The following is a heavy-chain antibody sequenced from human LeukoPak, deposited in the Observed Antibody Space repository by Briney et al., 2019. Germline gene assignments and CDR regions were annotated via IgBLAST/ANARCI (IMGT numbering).Heavy chain of an antibody. D-gene: IGHD5-24*01. V-gene: IGHV4-34*01. CDR2: INHSGST. J-gene: IGHJ4*02. Sequence: PSETLSLTCAVYGGSFSGYYWSWIRQPPGKGLEWIGEINHSGSTNYNPSLKSRVTISVDTSKNQFSLKLSSVTAADTAVYYCARVKRWLQYWYFDYWGQRTLVTVSS. CDR3: ARVKRWLQYWYFDY. CDR1: GGSFSGYY.